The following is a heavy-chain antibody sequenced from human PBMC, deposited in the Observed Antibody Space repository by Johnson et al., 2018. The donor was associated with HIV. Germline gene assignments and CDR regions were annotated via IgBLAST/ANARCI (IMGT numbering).Heavy chain of an antibody. CDR2: IYSGGST. V-gene: IGHV3-66*01. CDR3: ARGGGVVGNAFDI. Sequence: VQLVESGGGLIQPGGSLRLSCAASGFTVSSNYMSWVRQAPGKGLEWASVIYSGGSTYYADSVTGRFTISRDNSKNTLYLQMGSLRAEDMDVYYCARGGGVVGNAFDIWGQGTMVTVSS. D-gene: IGHD1-26*01. CDR1: GFTVSSNY. J-gene: IGHJ3*02.